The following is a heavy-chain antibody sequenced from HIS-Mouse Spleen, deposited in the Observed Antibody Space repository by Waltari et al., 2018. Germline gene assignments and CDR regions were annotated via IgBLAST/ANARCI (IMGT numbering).Heavy chain of an antibody. J-gene: IGHJ5*02. CDR2: IYYSGST. CDR1: GGSIRRGGYY. Sequence: QVQLQESGPGLVKPSQTLSLTCTVSGGSIRRGGYYWTLLRPTPGKGLGWIGYIYYSGSTYYNPSHKSRVNISVDTSKNQFSLKLSSVTAADTAVYYCARSPYYDFWSGYSDNWFDPWGQGTLVTVSS. V-gene: IGHV4-31*03. D-gene: IGHD3-3*01. CDR3: ARSPYYDFWSGYSDNWFDP.